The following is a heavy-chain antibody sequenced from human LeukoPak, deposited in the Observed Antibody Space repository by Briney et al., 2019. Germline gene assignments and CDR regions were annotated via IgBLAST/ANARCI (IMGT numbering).Heavy chain of an antibody. J-gene: IGHJ5*02. D-gene: IGHD4-23*01. Sequence: ASVKVSCKASGYTFTGYYMHWVRQAPGQGLEWMGWINPNSGGTNYAQKFQGRVTMTRDTSISTAYMELSRLRSDDTAVYYCARGVSGDYGGNSAWGQGTLVTVSS. V-gene: IGHV1-2*02. CDR1: GYTFTGYY. CDR3: ARGVSGDYGGNSA. CDR2: INPNSGGT.